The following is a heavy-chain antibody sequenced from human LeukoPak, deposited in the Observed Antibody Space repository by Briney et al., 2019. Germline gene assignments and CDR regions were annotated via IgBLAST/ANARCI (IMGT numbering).Heavy chain of an antibody. CDR1: GGSFSGYY. CDR2: INHSGST. V-gene: IGHV4-34*01. J-gene: IGHJ6*03. CDR3: ARTPPGIAVAGTRAAYYYYMDV. D-gene: IGHD6-19*01. Sequence: PSETLSLTCAVYGGSFSGYYWSWIRQPPGKGLEWIGEINHSGSTNYNPSLKSRVTISVDTSKNQFSLKLSSVTAAHTAVYYCARTPPGIAVAGTRAAYYYYMDVWGKGTTVTVSS.